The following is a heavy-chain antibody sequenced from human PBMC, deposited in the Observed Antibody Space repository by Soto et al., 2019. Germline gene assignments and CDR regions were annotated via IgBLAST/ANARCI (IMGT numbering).Heavy chain of an antibody. V-gene: IGHV3-21*01. CDR1: GFTFSSYS. J-gene: IGHJ3*02. CDR3: ARGLDSSVYNDAFAI. CDR2: ISSSSSYI. Sequence: EVQLVESGGGLVKPGGSLRLSCAASGFTFSSYSMNWVRQAPGKGLEWVSSISSSSSYIYYADSVKGRFTISRDNANNYLYLQMNSLRAEDTAVYYCARGLDSSVYNDAFAIWGQGTMVTLSS. D-gene: IGHD3-22*01.